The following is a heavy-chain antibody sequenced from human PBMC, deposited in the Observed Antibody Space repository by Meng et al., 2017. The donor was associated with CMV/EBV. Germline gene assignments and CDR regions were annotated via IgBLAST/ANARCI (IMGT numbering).Heavy chain of an antibody. CDR1: GGSISSGSYY. CDR2: IYYRGST. Sequence: GSLRLSCTVSGGSISSGSYYWSWIRQPPGKGLEWIGYIYYRGSTNYNPSLKSRVTISVDTSKNQFSLKLSSVTAADTAVYYCASSGGYDFWSGYSYGMDVWGQGTTVTVSS. CDR3: ASSGGYDFWSGYSYGMDV. J-gene: IGHJ6*02. D-gene: IGHD3-3*01. V-gene: IGHV4-61*01.